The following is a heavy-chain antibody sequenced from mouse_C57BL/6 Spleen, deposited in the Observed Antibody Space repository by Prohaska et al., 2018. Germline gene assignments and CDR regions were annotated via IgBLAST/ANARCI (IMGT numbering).Heavy chain of an antibody. CDR3: ARSDSAPLYYDYDGFAY. D-gene: IGHD2-4*01. CDR2: IYPNNGGN. Sequence: HGKSLEWIGYIYPNNGGNGYNQKFKGKATLTVDKSSSTAYMELRSLTSEDSAVYYCARSDSAPLYYDYDGFAYWGQGTLVTVSA. V-gene: IGHV1-34*01. J-gene: IGHJ3*01.